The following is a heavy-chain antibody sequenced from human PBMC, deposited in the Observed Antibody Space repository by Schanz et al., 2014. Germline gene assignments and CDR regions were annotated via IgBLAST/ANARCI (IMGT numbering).Heavy chain of an antibody. CDR3: VRERTNYGGNSYFFDH. Sequence: EVQLLESGGGLVQPGKSLRLSCAASGFTFSTFAMHWVRQDPGKGLVWVARINSVGSNTDYADSVTGRFTISRDNAKNTLYLQMNTLRAEDTAVYYCVRERTNYGGNSYFFDHWGQGTLVTVSS. CDR2: INSVGSNT. V-gene: IGHV3-74*01. CDR1: GFTFSTFA. J-gene: IGHJ4*02. D-gene: IGHD2-21*02.